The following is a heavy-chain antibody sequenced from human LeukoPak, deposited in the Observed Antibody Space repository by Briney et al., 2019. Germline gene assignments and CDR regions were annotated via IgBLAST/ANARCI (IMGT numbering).Heavy chain of an antibody. V-gene: IGHV3-23*01. CDR2: FSGSGGTT. J-gene: IGHJ6*03. D-gene: IGHD2-8*01. CDR1: GFTFSSYA. CDR3: ANGNRCTSPNCLGYYYFYMDV. Sequence: QPGGSLRLSCAASGFTFSSYAMNWVRQAPGRGLEWVSGFSGSGGTTYYADSVKGRFTISRDNSKNTVYLQMNSLRAEDTAVYYCANGNRCTSPNCLGYYYFYMDVWGKGTTVTVSS.